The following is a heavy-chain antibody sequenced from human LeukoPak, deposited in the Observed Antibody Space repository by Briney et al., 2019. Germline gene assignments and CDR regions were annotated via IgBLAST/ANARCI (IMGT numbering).Heavy chain of an antibody. CDR3: AKMRSGYPGY. CDR1: GFTFNSYA. J-gene: IGHJ4*02. Sequence: PGGSLRLSCAASGFTFNSYAMTWVRQAPGKGLEWVSAISGGGVNTYYADSVKGRFTISRDNSKNMLYLQMNSLRAEDTAVYYCAKMRSGYPGYWGQGTLVTVSS. V-gene: IGHV3-23*01. CDR2: ISGGGVNT. D-gene: IGHD3-22*01.